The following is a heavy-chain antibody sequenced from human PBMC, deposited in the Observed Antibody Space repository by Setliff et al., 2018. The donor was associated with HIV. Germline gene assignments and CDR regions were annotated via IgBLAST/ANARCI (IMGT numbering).Heavy chain of an antibody. J-gene: IGHJ3*02. CDR3: ARTHGCDCSSTSCYPACDAFDI. D-gene: IGHD2-2*01. CDR2: ISPYNGNT. CDR1: GYTLTELS. V-gene: IGHV1-18*01. Sequence: ASVKVSCKVSGYTLTELSMHWVRQAPGQGLEWMGWISPYNGNTNYAQKLQGRVTMTTDTSTSTAYMELRSLRSDDTAVYYCARTHGCDCSSTSCYPACDAFDIWGQGTMVTVSS.